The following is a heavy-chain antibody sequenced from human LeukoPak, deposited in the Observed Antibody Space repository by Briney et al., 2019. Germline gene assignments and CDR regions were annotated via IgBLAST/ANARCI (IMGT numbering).Heavy chain of an antibody. Sequence: GGSLRLSCAASGFTFSSYWMHWVRQAPGKGLVWVSRIDSDGSNANYADFVKGRFTVSRDNAKNTLYLQMNSLRAEDTAVYYCARDDYGDYYFDYWGQGTLVTVSS. V-gene: IGHV3-74*01. CDR1: GFTFSSYW. CDR3: ARDDYGDYYFDY. D-gene: IGHD4-17*01. CDR2: IDSDGSNA. J-gene: IGHJ4*02.